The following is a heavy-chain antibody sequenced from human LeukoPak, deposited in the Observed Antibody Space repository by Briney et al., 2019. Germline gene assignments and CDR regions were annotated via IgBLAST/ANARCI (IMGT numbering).Heavy chain of an antibody. J-gene: IGHJ4*02. CDR2: IYYSGST. CDR1: GGSLSSYY. CDR3: ARYSSSWYYFDY. V-gene: IGHV4-59*01. Sequence: SETLSLTCTVSGGSLSSYYWSWIRQPPGKGLEWIGHIYYSGSTNYNPSLKSRVTLSLNTSKNQFSLKLNSVTAADTAVYYCARYSSSWYYFDYWGQGTLVTVSS. D-gene: IGHD6-13*01.